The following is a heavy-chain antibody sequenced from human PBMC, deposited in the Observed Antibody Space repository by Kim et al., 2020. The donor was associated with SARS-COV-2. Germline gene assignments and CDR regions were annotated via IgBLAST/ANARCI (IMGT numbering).Heavy chain of an antibody. CDR2: IWYDGSNK. CDR1: GFTFSSYG. D-gene: IGHD2-21*02. J-gene: IGHJ2*01. V-gene: IGHV3-33*01. CDR3: ARESTVVTPELGYFDL. Sequence: GGSLRLSCAASGFTFSSYGMHWVRQAPGKGLEWVAVIWYDGSNKYYADSVKGRFTISRDNSKNTLYLQMNSLRAEDTAVYYCARESTVVTPELGYFDLWGRGTLVTVSS.